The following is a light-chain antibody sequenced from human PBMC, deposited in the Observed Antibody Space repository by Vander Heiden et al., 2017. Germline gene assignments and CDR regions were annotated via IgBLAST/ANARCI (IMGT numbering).Light chain of an antibody. CDR1: QRVSSH. CDR2: DAY. CDR3: QQRSNWLFT. J-gene: IGKJ3*01. Sequence: DIVLTQSPATLSLSPGDRATISCTASQRVSSHLAWYQQKPGQAPRLLSDDAYNRATGIPARGSGGGSGTDCALTSSSLEPEDLAVYYCQQRSNWLFTCGPGTKVDIK. V-gene: IGKV3-11*01.